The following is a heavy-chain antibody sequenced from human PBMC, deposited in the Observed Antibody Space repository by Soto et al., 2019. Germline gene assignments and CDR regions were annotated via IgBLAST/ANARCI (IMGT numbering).Heavy chain of an antibody. CDR2: ISPNGGRT. CDR3: VKDRYVDY. J-gene: IGHJ4*02. V-gene: IGHV3-64D*06. Sequence: PGGSLRLSCSVSGFTFSGFHMHWVRQAPGKGLTYVPSISPNGGRTYYADSVKGRFTISRDNSKNMLYLQMSSLRADDTAIYYCVKDRYVDYWGQGTLVTVSS. CDR1: GFTFSGFH.